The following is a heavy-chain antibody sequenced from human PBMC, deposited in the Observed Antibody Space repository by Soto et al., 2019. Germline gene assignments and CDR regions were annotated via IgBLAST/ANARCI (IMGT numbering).Heavy chain of an antibody. D-gene: IGHD3-22*01. V-gene: IGHV1-46*01. CDR2: INPSGGST. CDR3: AREGPGVTMIVVVSPPYFNY. Sequence: ASVKVSCKASGYTFTSYYMHWVRQAPGQGLEWMGIINPSGGSTSYAQKFQGRVTMTRDTSTSTVYMELSSLRSEDTAVYYCAREGPGVTMIVVVSPPYFNYWGLGALVTVSS. J-gene: IGHJ4*02. CDR1: GYTFTSYY.